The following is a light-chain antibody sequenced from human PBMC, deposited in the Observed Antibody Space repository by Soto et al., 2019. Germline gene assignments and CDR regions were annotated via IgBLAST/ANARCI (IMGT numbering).Light chain of an antibody. CDR3: QQHDNLPIT. CDR1: QTVSRSY. CDR2: GAS. Sequence: EIVLTQSPGALSLSPGERATLSCRASQTVSRSYLAWYHQKPGQAARLLIYGASTRATGIPDRFSGSGSGTDFTLTISRLEPEDSAVYYCQQHDNLPITFGQGTRLEIK. V-gene: IGKV3-20*01. J-gene: IGKJ5*01.